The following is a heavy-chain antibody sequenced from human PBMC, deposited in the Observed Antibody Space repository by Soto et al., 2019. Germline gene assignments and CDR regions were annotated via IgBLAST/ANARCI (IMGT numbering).Heavy chain of an antibody. CDR1: GFTFSDYA. Sequence: GGSLRLSCAASGFTFSDYAMSWVRQTPGKGPEWVSAISDSGTTTYYADSVKGRFTISRDNYKNTLYLQMKSLRAEDTAVYYCAKTPDGSGTYLNWFDPWGQGTLVTVSS. V-gene: IGHV3-23*01. D-gene: IGHD3-10*01. J-gene: IGHJ5*02. CDR3: AKTPDGSGTYLNWFDP. CDR2: ISDSGTTT.